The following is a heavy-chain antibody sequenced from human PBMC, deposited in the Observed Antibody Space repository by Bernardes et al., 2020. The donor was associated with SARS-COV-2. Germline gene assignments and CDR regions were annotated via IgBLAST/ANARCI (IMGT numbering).Heavy chain of an antibody. CDR3: ARGGHYYYYGMDV. Sequence: ASVKVSCKSSGYTFSNYGISWARQAPGQGLEWMGWISVYNGDTNYAQKLQGRVTMTRDTSTNTAYMELRSLRSDDTAVYFCARGGHYYYYGMDVWGKGTTVTVSS. CDR1: GYTFSNYG. CDR2: ISVYNGDT. J-gene: IGHJ6*04. V-gene: IGHV1-18*01.